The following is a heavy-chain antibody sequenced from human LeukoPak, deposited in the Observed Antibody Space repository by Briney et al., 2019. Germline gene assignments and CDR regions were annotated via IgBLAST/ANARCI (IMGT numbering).Heavy chain of an antibody. J-gene: IGHJ4*02. D-gene: IGHD4-17*01. Sequence: SETLSLTCTVSGDSFSSGFHYWSRIRQHPGKGLEWIGYIYYSGSTYYNASLKSRVTISADTSANQFSLKLSSVTAADTAMYYCARVVFDYAFDYWGQGVLVTVSS. CDR2: IYYSGST. CDR1: GDSFSSGFHY. V-gene: IGHV4-31*03. CDR3: ARVVFDYAFDY.